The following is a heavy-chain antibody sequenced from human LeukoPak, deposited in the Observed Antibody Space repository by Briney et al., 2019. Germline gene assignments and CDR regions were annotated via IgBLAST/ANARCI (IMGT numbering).Heavy chain of an antibody. CDR1: GFTFSGYG. Sequence: GGSLRLSCAASGFTFSGYGMHWVRQAPGKGLEWVAVISYDGSNKYYADSVKGRFTISRDNSKNTLYLQMNSLRAEDTAVYYCARSSEQWLKYWGQGTLVTVSS. D-gene: IGHD6-19*01. J-gene: IGHJ4*02. V-gene: IGHV3-30*03. CDR3: ARSSEQWLKY. CDR2: ISYDGSNK.